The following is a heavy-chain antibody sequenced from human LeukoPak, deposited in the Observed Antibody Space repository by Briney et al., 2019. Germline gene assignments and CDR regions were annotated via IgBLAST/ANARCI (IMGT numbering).Heavy chain of an antibody. CDR2: ISSSSYI. CDR3: AREVGGSSSWLFDY. Sequence: GGSLRLSCAGSGFTFSGYGMSWVRQAPGKGLEWVSSISSSSYIYYADSVKGRFTISRDNAKNSLYLQMNSLRAEDTAVYYCAREVGGSSSWLFDYWGQGTLVTVSS. J-gene: IGHJ4*02. D-gene: IGHD6-13*01. V-gene: IGHV3-21*01. CDR1: GFTFSGYG.